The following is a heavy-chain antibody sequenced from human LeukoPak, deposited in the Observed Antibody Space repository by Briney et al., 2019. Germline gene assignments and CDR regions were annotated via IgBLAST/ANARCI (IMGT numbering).Heavy chain of an antibody. D-gene: IGHD6-19*01. V-gene: IGHV3-30*18. J-gene: IGHJ4*02. CDR2: ISYDGSNK. Sequence: PGGSLRLSCAASGFTFSSYGMHWVRQAPGKGLEWVAVISYDGSNKYYADSVKGRFTISRDNSKNTLYLQMNSLRAEDTAVYYCAKPPPGSSGWVRFDYWGQGTLVTVSS. CDR3: AKPPPGSSGWVRFDY. CDR1: GFTFSSYG.